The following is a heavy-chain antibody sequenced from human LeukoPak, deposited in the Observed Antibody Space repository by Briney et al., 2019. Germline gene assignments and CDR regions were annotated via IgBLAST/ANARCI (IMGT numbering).Heavy chain of an antibody. D-gene: IGHD3-22*01. CDR2: INHSGST. CDR3: ARAKGLHYDSSGYFDY. CDR1: GGSFSGYY. V-gene: IGHV4-34*01. J-gene: IGHJ4*02. Sequence: PSETLSLTCAVYGGSFSGYYWSWIRQPPGKGLEWIGEINHSGSTNYNPSLKSRVTISVDTSKNQFSLKLSSVTAADTAVYYCARAKGLHYDSSGYFDYWGQGTLVTVSS.